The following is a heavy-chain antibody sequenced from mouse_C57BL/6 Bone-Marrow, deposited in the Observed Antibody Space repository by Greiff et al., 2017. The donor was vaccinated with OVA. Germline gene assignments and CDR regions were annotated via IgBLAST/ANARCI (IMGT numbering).Heavy chain of an antibody. Sequence: EVQLQQSGPELVKPGASVKISCKASGYTFTDYYMNWVKQSHGKSLEWIGDINPNNGGTSYNQKFKGKATLTVDKSSSTAYMELRSLTSEYSAVYYCARESYYYGSTYYFDYWGQGTTLTVSS. D-gene: IGHD1-1*01. CDR3: ARESYYYGSTYYFDY. J-gene: IGHJ2*01. CDR1: GYTFTDYY. V-gene: IGHV1-26*01. CDR2: INPNNGGT.